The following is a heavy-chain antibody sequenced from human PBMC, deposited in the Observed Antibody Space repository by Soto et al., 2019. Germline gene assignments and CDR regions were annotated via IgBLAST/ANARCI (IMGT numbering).Heavy chain of an antibody. V-gene: IGHV4-34*01. CDR3: AREVYGDYYYYYYIDV. CDR1: GGSFSGYY. Sequence: SETLSLTCAVYGGSFSGYYWSWIRQPPGKGLEWIGEINHSGSTNYNPSLKSRVTISVDTSKNQFSLKLSSVTAADTAVYYCAREVYGDYYYYYYIDVWGKGTTVTVSS. CDR2: INHSGST. J-gene: IGHJ6*03. D-gene: IGHD7-27*01.